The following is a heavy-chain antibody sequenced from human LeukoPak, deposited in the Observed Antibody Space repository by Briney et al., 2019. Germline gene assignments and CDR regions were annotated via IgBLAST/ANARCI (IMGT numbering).Heavy chain of an antibody. CDR1: GYSFTDYY. Sequence: GASVKVSCKASGYSFTDYYINWVRQAPGQGLEWMGWINPNSGGTNYAQKFQGRVTMTRDTSISTAYMELSRLRSDDTAVYYCAAGDTRRLSRAMALNFDYWGQGTLVTVSS. V-gene: IGHV1-2*02. J-gene: IGHJ4*02. D-gene: IGHD5-18*01. CDR3: AAGDTRRLSRAMALNFDY. CDR2: INPNSGGT.